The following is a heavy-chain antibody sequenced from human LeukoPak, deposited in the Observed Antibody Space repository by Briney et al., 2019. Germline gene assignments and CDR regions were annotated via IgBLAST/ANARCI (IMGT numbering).Heavy chain of an antibody. V-gene: IGHV3-33*08. CDR2: IWYDGSNK. J-gene: IGHJ4*02. CDR3: ARDGRSSGTDY. Sequence: GGSLRLSCAVSGFTFSSYAMHWVRQAPGKGLEWVAVIWYDGSNKYYADSVKGRFTISRDNSKNTLYLQMNSLGAEDTAVYYCARDGRSSGTDYWGQGTLVTVSS. D-gene: IGHD3-22*01. CDR1: GFTFSSYA.